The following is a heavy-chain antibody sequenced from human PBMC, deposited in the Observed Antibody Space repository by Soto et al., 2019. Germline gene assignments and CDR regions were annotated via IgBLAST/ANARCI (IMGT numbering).Heavy chain of an antibody. CDR1: GGSISSGGYY. J-gene: IGHJ6*02. D-gene: IGHD3-10*01. CDR2: IYYSGST. V-gene: IGHV4-31*03. CDR3: ARAYGSGYMDV. Sequence: QVQLQESGPGLVKPSQTLSLTCTVSGGSISSGGYYWSWIRQHPGKGLEWIGYIYYSGSTYYNPSLKXRITXSXHTSKNQLSRKLSSVTAADTAVYSCARAYGSGYMDVWGQGTTVTVSS.